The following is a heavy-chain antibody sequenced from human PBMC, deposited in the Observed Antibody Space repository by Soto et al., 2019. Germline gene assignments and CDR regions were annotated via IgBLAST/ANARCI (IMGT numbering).Heavy chain of an antibody. J-gene: IGHJ4*02. D-gene: IGHD3-10*01. V-gene: IGHV1-18*01. CDR1: GYTFTSYG. CDR2: ISAYNGNT. CDR3: ATDYYYGLPTINIGREDLDY. Sequence: ASVKVSCKASGYTFTSYGISWVRQAPGQGLEWMGWISAYNGNTNYAQKLQGRVTMTTDTSTSTAYMELRSLRSDDTAVYYCATDYYYGLPTINIGREDLDYWGQGTLVTVSS.